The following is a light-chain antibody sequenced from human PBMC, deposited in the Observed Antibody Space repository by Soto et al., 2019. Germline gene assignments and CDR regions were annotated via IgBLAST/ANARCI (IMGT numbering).Light chain of an antibody. V-gene: IGLV2-14*03. CDR3: SSYTSTDSVI. Sequence: QSALTQPASLSGSPGQSITISCTGDTNDVGTYDYVSWYQLHPAKAPKLIIYDVVVRPSGVSSRFSGSKSGKTASLTISDLQGDDEALYFCSSYTSTDSVIFGEGTKVTVL. CDR1: TNDVGTYDY. J-gene: IGLJ2*01. CDR2: DVV.